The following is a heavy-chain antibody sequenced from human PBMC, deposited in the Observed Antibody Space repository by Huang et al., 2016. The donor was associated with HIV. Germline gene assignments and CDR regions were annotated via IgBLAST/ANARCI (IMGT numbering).Heavy chain of an antibody. CDR1: GGSFTGNC. CDR2: VNDSGDT. J-gene: IGHJ6*02. D-gene: IGHD3-3*01. Sequence: QMQLQQRGAGLLKPSETLSLTCGVSGGSFTGNCLTWIRQAPGKGLEWIGEVNDSGDTNNNPSLNGRVTISIDKSNRELSLNLRSVTAADTAVYYCARQWTILEWLLGLDVWGQGTTVIVSS. CDR3: ARQWTILEWLLGLDV. V-gene: IGHV4-34*02.